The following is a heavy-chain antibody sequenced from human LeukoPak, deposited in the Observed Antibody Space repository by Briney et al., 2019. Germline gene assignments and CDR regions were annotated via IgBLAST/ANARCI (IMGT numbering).Heavy chain of an antibody. CDR2: ISWNSGSI. D-gene: IGHD1-7*01. V-gene: IGHV3-9*01. CDR3: ARDQMRITGTAGFDY. CDR1: GFTFDDYA. Sequence: GGSLRLSCAASGFTFDDYAMHWVRQAPGKGLEWVSGISWNSGSIGYADSVKGRFTISRDNAKNSLYLQLNSLRAEDTAVYYCARDQMRITGTAGFDYWGQGTLVTVSS. J-gene: IGHJ4*02.